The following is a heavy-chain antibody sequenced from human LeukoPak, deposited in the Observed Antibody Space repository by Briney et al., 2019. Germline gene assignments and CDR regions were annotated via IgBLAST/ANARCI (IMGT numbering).Heavy chain of an antibody. CDR2: IYYSGYT. D-gene: IGHD3-16*01. J-gene: IGHJ6*03. V-gene: IGHV4-59*01. CDR3: ARETSQKGAHYMDV. CDR1: GGSISSYY. Sequence: SETLSLTCTVSGGSISSYYWSWIRQPPGKGLKWIGNIYYSGYTTYSPSLRSRVTISVDTSKNQFSLKLSSVTAADTAVYYCARETSQKGAHYMDVWGKGTTVTVSS.